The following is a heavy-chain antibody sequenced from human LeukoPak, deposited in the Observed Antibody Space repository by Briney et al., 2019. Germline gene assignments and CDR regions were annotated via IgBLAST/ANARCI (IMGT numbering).Heavy chain of an antibody. CDR3: ARASGLDY. CDR1: GFTFSSYS. Sequence: PGGSLRLSCAASGFTFSSYSMNWVRQAPGKGLEWISYISSGSNAIYYADSVKGRFTISRDNAKNSLYLQMSSLRAEDTAVYYCARASGLDYWGQGTLVTVSS. J-gene: IGHJ4*02. V-gene: IGHV3-48*01. D-gene: IGHD3/OR15-3a*01. CDR2: ISSGSNAI.